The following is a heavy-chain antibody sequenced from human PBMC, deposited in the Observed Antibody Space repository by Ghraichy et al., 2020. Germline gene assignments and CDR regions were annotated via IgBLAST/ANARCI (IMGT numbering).Heavy chain of an antibody. CDR1: GFTFDDYA. D-gene: IGHD6-6*01. J-gene: IGHJ2*01. Sequence: GGSLRLSCAASGFTFDDYAMHWVRQAPGRGLEWVSGISWNSGNIGHAGSMKGRFTISRDNAKNSLYLQMNSLRVEDTAFYYCAKDYSSSPSWYLDLWGRGTLVTVSS. CDR2: ISWNSGNI. V-gene: IGHV3-9*01. CDR3: AKDYSSSPSWYLDL.